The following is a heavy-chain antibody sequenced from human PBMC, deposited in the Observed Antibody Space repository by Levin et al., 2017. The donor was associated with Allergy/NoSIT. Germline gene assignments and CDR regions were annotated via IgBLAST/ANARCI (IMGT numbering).Heavy chain of an antibody. CDR3: ARGAFAGIIRSQAFDS. J-gene: IGHJ3*02. CDR2: ISTSSNYI. Sequence: GGSLRLSCAASGFTFNTYDMSWVRQAPGKGLEWVSCISTSSNYIYYSDSVKGRFTISRDNAKNSLYLQMNSLRAEDTAVYYCARGAFAGIIRSQAFDSWGQGTVVTVSS. V-gene: IGHV3-21*01. D-gene: IGHD3-3*01. CDR1: GFTFNTYD.